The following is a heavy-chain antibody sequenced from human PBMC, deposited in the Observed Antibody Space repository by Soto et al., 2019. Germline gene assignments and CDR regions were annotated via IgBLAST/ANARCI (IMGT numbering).Heavy chain of an antibody. V-gene: IGHV1-2*02. CDR1: GYTFTGYY. CDR2: INPNSGGT. J-gene: IGHJ6*02. D-gene: IGHD6-6*01. CDR3: ARNLGTYSSSLGMDV. Sequence: ASVKVSCKASGYTFTGYYMHWVRQAPGQGLEWMGWINPNSGGTNYAQKFQGRVTMTRDTSISTAYMELSRLRSDDTAVYYCARNLGTYSSSLGMDVWGQGTTVTGSS.